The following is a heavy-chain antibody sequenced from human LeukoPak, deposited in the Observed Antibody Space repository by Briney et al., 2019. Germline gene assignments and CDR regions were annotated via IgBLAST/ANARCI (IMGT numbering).Heavy chain of an antibody. D-gene: IGHD5-18*01. V-gene: IGHV4-34*01. Sequence: SETLSLTCAVYGGSFSGYYWSWIRQPPGKGLEWIGEINHSGSTNYNPSLKSRVTISVDTSKNQFSLKLSSVTAADTAVYYCARGRRGYSYGSYYYYYYMDVWGKGTTVTVSS. CDR1: GGSFSGYY. J-gene: IGHJ6*03. CDR2: INHSGST. CDR3: ARGRRGYSYGSYYYYYYMDV.